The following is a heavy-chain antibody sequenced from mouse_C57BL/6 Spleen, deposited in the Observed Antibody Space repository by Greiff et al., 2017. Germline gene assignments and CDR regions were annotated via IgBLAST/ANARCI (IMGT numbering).Heavy chain of an antibody. CDR2: INPNNGGT. CDR1: GYTFTDYY. J-gene: IGHJ2*01. V-gene: IGHV1-26*01. Sequence: EVQLQQSGPELVKPGASVKLSCKASGYTFTDYYMNWVKQSHGKSLEWIGEINPNNGGTSYNQKFKGKATLTVDKSSSTAYMERRSLTSEDSAVYDCHYYGSRDLGYWGQGTTLTVSS. CDR3: HYYGSRDLGY. D-gene: IGHD1-1*01.